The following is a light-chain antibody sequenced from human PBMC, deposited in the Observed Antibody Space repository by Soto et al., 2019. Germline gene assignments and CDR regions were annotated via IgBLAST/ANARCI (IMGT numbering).Light chain of an antibody. V-gene: IGKV1-5*03. Sequence: DIQMTQSPSTLSASVGDRVTITCRASQSISSWLAWYQQKSGKAPKVLIYKASSLESRDPSRFSGSASRTEFTFTISSLHPDNFVTYYFQQYNSYRCKLGQETNMEIK. J-gene: IGKJ1*01. CDR3: QQYNSYRCK. CDR2: KAS. CDR1: QSISSW.